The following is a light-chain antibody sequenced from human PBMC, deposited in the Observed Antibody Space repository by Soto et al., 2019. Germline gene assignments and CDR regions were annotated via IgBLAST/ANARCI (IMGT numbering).Light chain of an antibody. V-gene: IGKV3-20*01. Sequence: EIVLRQSPGTLSLSPGERATLSCRASQSISSSYLAWYQQKPGQAPRLLIYGASSRATGIPDRFSGGGSGTDFTLTISRLEPEDFAVYYCQQFSSYPLTFGGGTKVDIK. CDR3: QQFSSYPLT. J-gene: IGKJ4*01. CDR1: QSISSSY. CDR2: GAS.